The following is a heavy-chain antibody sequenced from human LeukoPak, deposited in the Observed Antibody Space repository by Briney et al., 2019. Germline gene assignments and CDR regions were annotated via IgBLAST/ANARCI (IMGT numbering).Heavy chain of an antibody. CDR1: GFTFTSYA. CDR2: ISSSAGST. J-gene: IGHJ4*02. Sequence: GGSLRLSCAASGFTFTSYAMTWVRQAPGKGLEWVSAISSSAGSTYYADSVKGRFTISRDNSKNTLYLQMNSLRAEDTAMYYCAKAPPSPGYHDSSGYYYGLNYWGQGTLVTVSS. V-gene: IGHV3-23*01. D-gene: IGHD3-22*01. CDR3: AKAPPSPGYHDSSGYYYGLNY.